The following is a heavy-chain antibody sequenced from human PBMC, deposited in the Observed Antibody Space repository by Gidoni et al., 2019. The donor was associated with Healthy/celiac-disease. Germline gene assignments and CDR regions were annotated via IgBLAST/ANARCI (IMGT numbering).Heavy chain of an antibody. V-gene: IGHV3-21*01. CDR1: GFTFSSYS. CDR3: ARVPYHSYYDILTGYYENGYYFDY. J-gene: IGHJ4*02. Sequence: EVQLVESGGGLVKPGGSLRLSCAASGFTFSSYSMNWVRQAPGKGLEWVSSISSSSSYIYYADSVKGRFTISRDNAKNSLYLQMNSLRAEDTAVYYCARVPYHSYYDILTGYYENGYYFDYWGQGTLVTVSS. D-gene: IGHD3-9*01. CDR2: ISSSSSYI.